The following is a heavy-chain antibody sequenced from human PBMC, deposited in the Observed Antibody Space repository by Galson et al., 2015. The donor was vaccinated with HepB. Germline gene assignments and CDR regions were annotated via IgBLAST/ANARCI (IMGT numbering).Heavy chain of an antibody. V-gene: IGHV1-24*01. CDR2: FDPEDGET. Sequence: SVKVSCKVSGSTLTELSMHWVRQAPGKGLEWMGGFDPEDGETIYAQKFQGRVTMTEDTSTDTAYMELSSLRSEDTAVYYCATYGSGGYFYYYYGMDVWGQGTTVTVSS. D-gene: IGHD3-10*01. CDR3: ATYGSGGYFYYYYGMDV. CDR1: GSTLTELS. J-gene: IGHJ6*02.